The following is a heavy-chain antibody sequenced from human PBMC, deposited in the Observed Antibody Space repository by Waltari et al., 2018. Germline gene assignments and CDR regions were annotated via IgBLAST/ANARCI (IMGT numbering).Heavy chain of an antibody. Sequence: EVQLLESGGGLVQPGGSLRLSCAASGFTFSSYAMSWVRQAPGKGLEWVSVIYSGGSTYYADSVKGRFTISRDNSKNTLYLQMNSLRAEDTAVYYCAKDGGGSYSDYWGQGTLVTVSS. CDR2: IYSGGST. CDR3: AKDGGGSYSDY. D-gene: IGHD1-26*01. J-gene: IGHJ4*02. V-gene: IGHV3-23*03. CDR1: GFTFSSYA.